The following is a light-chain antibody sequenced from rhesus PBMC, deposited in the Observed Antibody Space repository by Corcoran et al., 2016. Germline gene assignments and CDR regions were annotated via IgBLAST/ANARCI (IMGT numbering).Light chain of an antibody. CDR1: QGISSY. V-gene: IGKV1-28*03. J-gene: IGKJ2*01. CDR2: EAS. CDR3: LQHNSYPFS. Sequence: DIQMTQSPSSLSASVGDTVTITCRASQGISSYLNWFQQKPGKAPKLLIYEASSLESGVPSRFSGSGSGTDFTLTISSLQPEDFAAYYCLQHNSYPFSFGQGTKVEIK.